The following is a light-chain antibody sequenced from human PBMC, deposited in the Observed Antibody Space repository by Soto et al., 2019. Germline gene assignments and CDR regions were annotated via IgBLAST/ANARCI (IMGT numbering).Light chain of an antibody. CDR1: QRISSW. V-gene: IGKV1-39*01. CDR3: QQSSSTPQT. J-gene: IGKJ4*01. CDR2: DGS. Sequence: DIQMTQSPSTLCAFVGDRVTITCRASQRISSWLAWYQQKPGKAPKFLIYDGSTLESGVPSRFSGSGSGTDFTLAISSLQPEDFATYYCQQSSSTPQTFGGGTKVDI.